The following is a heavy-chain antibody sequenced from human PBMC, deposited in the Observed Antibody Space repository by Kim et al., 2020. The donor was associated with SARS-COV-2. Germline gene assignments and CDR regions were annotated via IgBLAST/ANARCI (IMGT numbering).Heavy chain of an antibody. CDR2: IYYSGST. CDR3: ARDPSRPLYYYGSGPGWWFDP. CDR1: GGSISSSSYY. J-gene: IGHJ5*02. D-gene: IGHD3-10*01. Sequence: SETLSLTCTVSGGSISSSSYYWGWIRQPPGKGLEWIGSIYYSGSTYYNPSLKSRVTISVDTSKNQFSLKLSSVTAADTAVYYCARDPSRPLYYYGSGPGWWFDPWGQGTLVTVSS. V-gene: IGHV4-39*07.